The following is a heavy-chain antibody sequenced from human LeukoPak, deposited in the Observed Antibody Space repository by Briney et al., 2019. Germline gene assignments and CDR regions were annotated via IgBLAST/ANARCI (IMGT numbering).Heavy chain of an antibody. CDR3: ARVKVYRRLPNDY. V-gene: IGHV4-34*01. CDR1: GGSFSGYY. CDR2: INHSGST. D-gene: IGHD5-12*01. J-gene: IGHJ4*02. Sequence: SETLSLTCAVYGGSFSGYYWSWIRQPPGKGLEWIGEINHSGSTNYNPSLKSRVTISVDTSKNQFSLKLSSVTAADTAVYYCARVKVYRRLPNDYWGQGTLVTVSS.